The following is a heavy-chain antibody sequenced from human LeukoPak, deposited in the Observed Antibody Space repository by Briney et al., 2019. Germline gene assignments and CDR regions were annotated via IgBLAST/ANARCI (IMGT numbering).Heavy chain of an antibody. J-gene: IGHJ3*02. CDR1: GFTFSSYW. D-gene: IGHD2-21*02. Sequence: GRSLRLSCAASGFTFSSYWMHWVRQAPGKGLVWVSRINSDGSSTSYADSVKGRFTISRDNAKNTLYLQMNSLRAEDTAVYYCARESLPAYCGGDCYGDAFDIWGQGTMVTVSS. CDR3: ARESLPAYCGGDCYGDAFDI. CDR2: INSDGSST. V-gene: IGHV3-74*01.